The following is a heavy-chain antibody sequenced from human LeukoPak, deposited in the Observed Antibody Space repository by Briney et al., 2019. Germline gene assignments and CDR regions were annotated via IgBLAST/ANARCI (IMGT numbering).Heavy chain of an antibody. CDR3: ARGNRRYSGSYLTFDY. D-gene: IGHD1-26*01. CDR2: IIPIFGTA. J-gene: IGHJ4*02. Sequence: SVKVSCKASGGTFSSYSISWVRQAPGQGLEWMGGIIPIFGTANYAQKFQGRVTITADESTSTAYMELSSLRSEDTAVYYCARGNRRYSGSYLTFDYWGQGTLVTVSS. V-gene: IGHV1-69*13. CDR1: GGTFSSYS.